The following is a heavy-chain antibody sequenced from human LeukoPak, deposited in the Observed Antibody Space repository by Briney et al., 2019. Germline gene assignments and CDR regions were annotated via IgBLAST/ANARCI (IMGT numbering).Heavy chain of an antibody. CDR2: INSDGTST. CDR3: ARDQPRWFDP. CDR1: GFTFSTYW. V-gene: IGHV3-74*01. Sequence: PGGSLRLSCRASGFTFSTYWMHWVRRAPGKGLVWVSRINSDGTSTNYADSVKGRFTISRDNAKNTVYLQMNSLTAEDTAVYYCARDQPRWFDPWGQGTLVTVSS. J-gene: IGHJ5*02.